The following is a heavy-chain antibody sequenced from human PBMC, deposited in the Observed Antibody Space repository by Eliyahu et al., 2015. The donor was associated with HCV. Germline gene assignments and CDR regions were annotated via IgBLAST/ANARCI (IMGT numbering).Heavy chain of an antibody. CDR2: ISGSGGST. J-gene: IGHJ4*02. D-gene: IGHD3-22*01. CDR1: GFXFSSXA. CDR3: AKGPRITMIVVVPRGYFDY. Sequence: EVQLLESGGGLVQPGGSLRLSCAASGFXFSSXAMXWVRRAPRKGLEWVSAISGSGGSTYYADSVKGRFTISRDNSKNTLYLQMNSVRAEDTAVYYCAKGPRITMIVVVPRGYFDYWGQGTLVTVSS. V-gene: IGHV3-23*01.